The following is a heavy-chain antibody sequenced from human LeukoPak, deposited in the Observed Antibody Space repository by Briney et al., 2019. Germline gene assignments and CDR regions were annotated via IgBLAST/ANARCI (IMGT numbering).Heavy chain of an antibody. V-gene: IGHV1-18*01. D-gene: IGHD3-10*01. CDR3: ARDMDPTLGSGIPMTWFDP. CDR2: ISAYNGNT. Sequence: ASVKVSCKASGYTFTSYGISWVRQAPGQGLEWMGWISAYNGNTNYAQKLQGRVTMTTDTSTSTAYMELRSLRSDDTAVYYCARDMDPTLGSGIPMTWFDPWGQGTLVTVSS. J-gene: IGHJ5*02. CDR1: GYTFTSYG.